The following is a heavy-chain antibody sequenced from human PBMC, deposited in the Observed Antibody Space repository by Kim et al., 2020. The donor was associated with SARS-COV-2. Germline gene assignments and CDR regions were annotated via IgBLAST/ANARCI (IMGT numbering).Heavy chain of an antibody. Sequence: ASVKVSCKASGYTFTSYYMHWVRQAPGQGLEWMGIINPSGGSTSYAQKFQGRVTMTRDTSTSTVYMELSSLRSEDTAVYYCASAHRRGLPFDYWGQGTLVTVSS. CDR1: GYTFTSYY. CDR2: INPSGGST. V-gene: IGHV1-46*01. D-gene: IGHD3-10*01. J-gene: IGHJ4*02. CDR3: ASAHRRGLPFDY.